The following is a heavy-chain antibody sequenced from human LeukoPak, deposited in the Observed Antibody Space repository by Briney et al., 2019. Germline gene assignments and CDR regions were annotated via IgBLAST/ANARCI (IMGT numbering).Heavy chain of an antibody. CDR1: GFTFDDYA. D-gene: IGHD6-19*01. J-gene: IGHJ4*02. CDR2: ISWNSGSI. Sequence: GRSLGLSCAASGFTFDDYAMHWVRQAPGKGLEWVSGISWNSGSIGYADSVKGRFTISRDNAKNSLYLQMNSLRAEDTALYYCAKASRPSSGWYDFDYWGQGTLVTVSS. CDR3: AKASRPSSGWYDFDY. V-gene: IGHV3-9*01.